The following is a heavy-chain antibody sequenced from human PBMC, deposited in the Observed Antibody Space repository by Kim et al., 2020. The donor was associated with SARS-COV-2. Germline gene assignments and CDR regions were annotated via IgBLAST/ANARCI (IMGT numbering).Heavy chain of an antibody. CDR1: GGSISSSRYF. J-gene: IGHJ4*02. CDR3: ARYTIAVAGGRYHYDY. V-gene: IGHV4-39*07. D-gene: IGHD6-19*01. Sequence: SETLSLTCTVSGGSISSSRYFWGWIRQSPGKGLEWIASIYYSGSTYYNPSLKSRVTISIDTSKKQFSLRLSSVTAADTAVYYCARYTIAVAGGRYHYDYWGQGNLVTVSS. CDR2: IYYSGST.